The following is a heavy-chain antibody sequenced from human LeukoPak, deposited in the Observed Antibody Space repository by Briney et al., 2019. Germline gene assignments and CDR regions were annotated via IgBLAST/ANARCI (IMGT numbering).Heavy chain of an antibody. CDR3: ARGNSGPYCSSTSCPFDY. D-gene: IGHD2-2*01. Sequence: TGGSLRLSCAAPGFTVSSNYMSWVRKAPGKGLEWVSVFYIGGSTYYADSVKGRCTISRDNSKNTLYLQMNSLRAEDTAVYYCARGNSGPYCSSTSCPFDYWGQGTLVTVSS. V-gene: IGHV3-53*01. J-gene: IGHJ4*02. CDR2: FYIGGST. CDR1: GFTVSSNY.